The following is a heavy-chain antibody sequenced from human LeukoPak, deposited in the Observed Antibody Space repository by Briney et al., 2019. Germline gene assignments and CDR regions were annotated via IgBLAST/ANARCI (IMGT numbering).Heavy chain of an antibody. Sequence: GGTLRLSCAASGFTFSSYGMSWVRQAPGKGLEWVSAISGSGGSTYYADSVKGRFTISRDNSKNTLYLQMNSLRAEDTAVYYCAKVTYGSGTYGAFDSWGQGTLVTVSS. CDR1: GFTFSSYG. CDR2: ISGSGGST. D-gene: IGHD3-10*01. CDR3: AKVTYGSGTYGAFDS. V-gene: IGHV3-23*01. J-gene: IGHJ4*02.